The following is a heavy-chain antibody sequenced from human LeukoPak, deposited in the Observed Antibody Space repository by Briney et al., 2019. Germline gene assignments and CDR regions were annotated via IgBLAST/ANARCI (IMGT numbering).Heavy chain of an antibody. J-gene: IGHJ4*02. CDR2: ISYDGSNK. D-gene: IGHD6-6*01. V-gene: IGHV3-30-3*01. Sequence: PGGSLRLSCAASGFTFSSYAMHWVRQAPGKGLEWVAVISYDGSNKYYADSVKGRFTISRDNSKNTLYLQMNSLRAEDTAVYYCARSEYEYSPYYFDYWGQGTLVTVSS. CDR3: ARSEYEYSPYYFDY. CDR1: GFTFSSYA.